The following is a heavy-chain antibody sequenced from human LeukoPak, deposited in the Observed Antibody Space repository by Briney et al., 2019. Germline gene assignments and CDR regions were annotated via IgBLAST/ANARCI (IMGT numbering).Heavy chain of an antibody. CDR2: ISGSCGST. CDR3: AKDALWPGSGYCDY. J-gene: IGHJ4*02. D-gene: IGHD3-22*01. Sequence: GGSLRLSCAASGFTFSSYAMSWVRQAPGKGLEWVSAISGSCGSTYYADSVKGRFTISRDNSKNTLYLQMNSLRAEDTAVYYCAKDALWPGSGYCDYWGQGTLVTVSS. V-gene: IGHV3-23*01. CDR1: GFTFSSYA.